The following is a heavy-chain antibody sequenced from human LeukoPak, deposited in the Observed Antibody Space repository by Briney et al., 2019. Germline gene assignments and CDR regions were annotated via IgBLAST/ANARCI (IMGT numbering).Heavy chain of an antibody. CDR1: GFTFSSYA. CDR2: ISYDGSNK. CDR3: AREIRAGGFDY. Sequence: GGSLRLSCAASGFTFSSYAMHWVRQAPGKGLEWVAVISYDGSNKYYADSVKGRFTISRDNSKNTLYLQMNSLRAEDTAVYYCAREIRAGGFDYWGQGTLVTVSS. V-gene: IGHV3-30*04. J-gene: IGHJ4*02.